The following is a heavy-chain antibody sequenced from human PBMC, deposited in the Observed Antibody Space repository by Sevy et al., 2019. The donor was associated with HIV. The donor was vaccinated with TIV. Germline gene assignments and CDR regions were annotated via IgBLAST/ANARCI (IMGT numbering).Heavy chain of an antibody. CDR3: AKVKQQLVSTEFDY. D-gene: IGHD6-13*01. CDR2: ISGSGGST. Sequence: GGSLRLSCTASGFTFSSYAMSWVRQAPGKGLEWVSAISGSGGSTYYADSVKGRFTISRDNSKNTLYLQMNSLRAEDTAVYYCAKVKQQLVSTEFDYWGQGTLVTVSS. CDR1: GFTFSSYA. J-gene: IGHJ4*02. V-gene: IGHV3-23*01.